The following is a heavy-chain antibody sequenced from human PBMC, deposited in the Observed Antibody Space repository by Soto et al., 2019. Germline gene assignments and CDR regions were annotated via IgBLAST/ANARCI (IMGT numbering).Heavy chain of an antibody. D-gene: IGHD1-7*01. V-gene: IGHV1-58*01. J-gene: IGHJ4*02. Sequence: QMQLVQSGPEVKKPGTSVKVSCKASGFTFTSSAVQWVRQARGQRLEWIGWIVVGSGNTNYAQKFQERVTITRDMSTSTAYMELSSLRSKDRAVYYCAADPFYNWNYDYWGQGTLVTVSS. CDR2: IVVGSGNT. CDR3: AADPFYNWNYDY. CDR1: GFTFTSSA.